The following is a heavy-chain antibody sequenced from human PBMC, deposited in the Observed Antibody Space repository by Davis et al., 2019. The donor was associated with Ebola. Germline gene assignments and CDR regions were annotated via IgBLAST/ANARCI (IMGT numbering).Heavy chain of an antibody. CDR2: ISAYNGNT. CDR1: GYTFTSYA. CDR3: AKGSITMVRGVIIPYYYGMDV. D-gene: IGHD3-10*01. V-gene: IGHV1-18*01. Sequence: ASVKVSCKASGYTFTSYAMHWVRQAPGQRLEWMGWISAYNGNTNYAQKLQGRVTMTTDTSTSTAYMELRSLRSDDTAVYYCAKGSITMVRGVIIPYYYGMDVWGQGTTVTVSS. J-gene: IGHJ6*02.